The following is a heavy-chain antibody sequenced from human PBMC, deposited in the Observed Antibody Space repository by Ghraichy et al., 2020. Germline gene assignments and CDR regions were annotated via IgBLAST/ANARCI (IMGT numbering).Heavy chain of an antibody. V-gene: IGHV3-53*01. CDR2: VYSGDKA. CDR3: ARASRGWFDP. D-gene: IGHD1-1*01. Sequence: LSLTFAASGFTVSYNYMTWVRQAPGKGLEWVSVVYSGDKAYYADPVKGRFTISRDNSKNTLYLQMNSLRAEDTAVYYCARASRGWFDPWGQGTLVTVSS. CDR1: GFTVSYNY. J-gene: IGHJ5*02.